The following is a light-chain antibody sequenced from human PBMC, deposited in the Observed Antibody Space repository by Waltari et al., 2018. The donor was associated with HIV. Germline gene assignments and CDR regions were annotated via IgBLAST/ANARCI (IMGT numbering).Light chain of an antibody. CDR1: SSDVGGHNF. CDR2: EVS. V-gene: IGLV2-14*01. J-gene: IGLJ1*01. CDR3: TSYTTTSCYV. Sequence: QSALTQSASVSGSPGQSITIYCTGTSSDVGGHNFVSWYQHHPGKAPKFMIYEVSNRPSGVSHRFSGSKSGNTASLTISGLQPEDEADYYCTSYTTTSCYVFGTGTKVTVL.